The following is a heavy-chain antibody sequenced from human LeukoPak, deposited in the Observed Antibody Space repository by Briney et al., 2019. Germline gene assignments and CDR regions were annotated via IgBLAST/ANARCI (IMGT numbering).Heavy chain of an antibody. CDR2: ISSSSSTI. CDR1: GFTFSSYS. Sequence: PGGSLRLSCAASGFTFSSYSMNWVRRAPGKGLEWVSYISSSSSTIYYADSVKGRFTISRDNAKNSLYLQMNSLRAEDTAVYYCARDPPTYYDILTADYWGQGTLVTVSS. J-gene: IGHJ4*02. CDR3: ARDPPTYYDILTADY. D-gene: IGHD3-9*01. V-gene: IGHV3-48*01.